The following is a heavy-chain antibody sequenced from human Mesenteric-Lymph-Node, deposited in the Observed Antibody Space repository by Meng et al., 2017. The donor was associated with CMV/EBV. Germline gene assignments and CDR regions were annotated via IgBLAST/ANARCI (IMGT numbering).Heavy chain of an antibody. Sequence: KVSCKGSGYSFTSYWIGWVRQMPGKGLEWMGIIYPGDSDTRYSPSFQGQVTISADKSISTAYLQWSSLKASDTAMYYCARQRCSSTSCYSDYWGQGTLVTVSS. J-gene: IGHJ4*02. CDR2: IYPGDSDT. V-gene: IGHV5-51*01. CDR3: ARQRCSSTSCYSDY. CDR1: GYSFTSYW. D-gene: IGHD2-2*01.